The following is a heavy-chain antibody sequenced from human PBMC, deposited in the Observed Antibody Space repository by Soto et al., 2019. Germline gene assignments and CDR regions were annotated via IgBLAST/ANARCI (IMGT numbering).Heavy chain of an antibody. J-gene: IGHJ4*02. CDR2: IKSDGSST. CDR3: ARGGRGGFDY. D-gene: IGHD3-16*01. V-gene: IGHV3-74*01. Sequence: EVQLVESGGGLVTPGGSLRLSCAASGFTFTSYWMHWVRQAPGKGLVWVSRIKSDGSSTNYADSVKGRFTISRDNAKNTVYLQMNSLRPEDTAVYYCARGGRGGFDYWGQGALVTVSS. CDR1: GFTFTSYW.